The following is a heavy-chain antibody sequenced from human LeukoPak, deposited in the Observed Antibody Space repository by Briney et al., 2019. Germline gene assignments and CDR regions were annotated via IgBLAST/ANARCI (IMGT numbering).Heavy chain of an antibody. CDR1: GFTFSNAW. CDR2: IKSETDGGTT. V-gene: IGHV3-15*01. J-gene: IGHJ4*02. CDR3: TIQGSRAYFDY. Sequence: GGSLRLSCAASGFTFSNAWMNWVRQAPGKGLGWVGRIKSETDGGTTDYTAPVYGRFTISRDDSKNTLYLQMSSLKTEDTAVYYCTIQGSRAYFDYWGQGTLVTVSS. D-gene: IGHD3-10*01.